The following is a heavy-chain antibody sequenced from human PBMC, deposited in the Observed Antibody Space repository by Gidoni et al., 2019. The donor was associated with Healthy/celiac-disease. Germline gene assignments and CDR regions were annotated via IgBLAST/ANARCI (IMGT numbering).Heavy chain of an antibody. Sequence: EVQLVESGGCLVQPGRSLRLSCASSGFPFDDYAMHWVRQAPGKGLEWVSGISWNSGSIGYADSVKGRFTISRDNAKNSLYLQMNSLRAEDTALYYCAKDMSSSPDYYGMDVWGQGTTVTVSS. V-gene: IGHV3-9*01. J-gene: IGHJ6*02. CDR1: GFPFDDYA. CDR3: AKDMSSSPDYYGMDV. CDR2: ISWNSGSI. D-gene: IGHD6-13*01.